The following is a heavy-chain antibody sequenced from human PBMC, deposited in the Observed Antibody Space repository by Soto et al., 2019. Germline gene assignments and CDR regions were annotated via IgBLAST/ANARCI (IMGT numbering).Heavy chain of an antibody. J-gene: IGHJ4*02. V-gene: IGHV4-34*01. D-gene: IGHD3-10*01. Sequence: QVQLQQWGAGLLKPSETLSLTCAVYGGSFSGYYWSWIRQPPGKGLEWMGEINHSGSTNYNPYLTSRVTLSVDTSQTQFSLKLSSVTAADTAVYYCARGRRVRGVIIRDYWGQGTLVTVSS. CDR2: INHSGST. CDR1: GGSFSGYY. CDR3: ARGRRVRGVIIRDY.